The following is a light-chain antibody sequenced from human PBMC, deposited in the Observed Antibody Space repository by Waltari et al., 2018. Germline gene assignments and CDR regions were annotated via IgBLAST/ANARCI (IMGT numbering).Light chain of an antibody. J-gene: IGLJ2*01. V-gene: IGLV2-23*03. CDR1: SSDVGSNNL. Sequence: QSALTQPASVSGSPGQSITISCPGTSSDVGSNNLVSWYQQHPGKAPKLMIYEGSKRPSGVSNRFSGSKSGNTASLTISGLQAEDEADYYCCSYAGSSTFGVVFGGGTKLTVL. CDR2: EGS. CDR3: CSYAGSSTFGVV.